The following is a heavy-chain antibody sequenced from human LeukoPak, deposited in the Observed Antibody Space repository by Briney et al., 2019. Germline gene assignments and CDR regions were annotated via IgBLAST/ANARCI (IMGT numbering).Heavy chain of an antibody. CDR2: IYYSGST. CDR3: ARDSAVTRNFDY. Sequence: SQTLSLTCTVSGGSISSGDYYWSWIRQPPGKGLEWIGYIYYSGSTYYNPSLKSRVTISVDTSKNQFSLKLSSVTAADTAVYCCARDSAVTRNFDYWGQGTLVTVSS. J-gene: IGHJ4*02. V-gene: IGHV4-30-4*01. D-gene: IGHD4-17*01. CDR1: GGSISSGDYY.